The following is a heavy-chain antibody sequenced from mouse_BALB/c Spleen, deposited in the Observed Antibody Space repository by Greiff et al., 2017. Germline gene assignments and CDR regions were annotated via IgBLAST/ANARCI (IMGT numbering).Heavy chain of an antibody. V-gene: IGHV1-63*02. Sequence: VKLQESGAELVRPGTSVKISCKASGYTFTNYWLGWVKQRPGHGLEWIGDIYPGGGYTNYNEKFKGKATLTADTSSSTAYMQLSSLTSEDSAVYFCARCGPDYQAWFAYWGQGTLVTVSA. D-gene: IGHD2-4*01. J-gene: IGHJ3*01. CDR1: GYTFTNYW. CDR2: IYPGGGYT. CDR3: ARCGPDYQAWFAY.